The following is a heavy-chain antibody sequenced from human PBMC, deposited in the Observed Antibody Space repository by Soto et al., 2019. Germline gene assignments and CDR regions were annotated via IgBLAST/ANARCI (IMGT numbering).Heavy chain of an antibody. CDR2: ISYDGTNQ. J-gene: IGHJ4*02. Sequence: GGSLRLSCVVSGFTFTNCAMHWVRQAPGKGLAWVEFISYDGTNQNYADSVKGRFSISRDDSKNTLYLQMNSLKTEDTALYYCARALPLIPGLXWGQGTLLTASX. D-gene: IGHD3-16*01. V-gene: IGHV3-30-3*01. CDR3: ARALPLIPGLX. CDR1: GFTFTNCA.